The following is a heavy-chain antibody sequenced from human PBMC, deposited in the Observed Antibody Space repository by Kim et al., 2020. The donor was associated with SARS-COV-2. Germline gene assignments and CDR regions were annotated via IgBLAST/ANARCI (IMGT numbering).Heavy chain of an antibody. Sequence: GGSLRLSCSASGFTFSDYAMHWVRQAPGKGLEYVSVISSNGVNTYYADSVKGRFTVSRDNSKNTLYVQLSSLRPYDTAVYYCVKDPLAGVGGGFDHWGQGTLVTVSS. CDR1: GFTFSDYA. J-gene: IGHJ4*02. D-gene: IGHD3-10*01. V-gene: IGHV3-64*05. CDR3: VKDPLAGVGGGFDH. CDR2: ISSNGVNT.